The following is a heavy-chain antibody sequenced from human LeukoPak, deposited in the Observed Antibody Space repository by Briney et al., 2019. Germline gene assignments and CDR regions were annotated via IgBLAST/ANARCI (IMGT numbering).Heavy chain of an antibody. V-gene: IGHV1-8*01. CDR3: ARAPSPASYAMDV. CDR1: GYTFRSFD. J-gene: IGHJ6*02. CDR2: MNPNSGNT. Sequence: ASVKVSCKASGYTFRSFDVNWARQATGQGLEWMGWMNPNSGNTGYAQEFQGRVTMTRNTSINTAYMEVSSLTSEDTAVYYCARAPSPASYAMDVWGQGTTVTVSS.